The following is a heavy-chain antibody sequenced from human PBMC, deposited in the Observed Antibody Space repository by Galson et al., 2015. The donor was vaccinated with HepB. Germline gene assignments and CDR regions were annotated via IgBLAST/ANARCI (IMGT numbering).Heavy chain of an antibody. V-gene: IGHV3-23*01. J-gene: IGHJ5*01. CDR1: GFTFSSYA. CDR2: IGGSGDNT. Sequence: SLRLSCAASGFTFSSYAMSWVRQAPGKGLEWVSAIGGSGDNTYYAASVKGRITISRDNSKNTLNLQMNGLRAEDTAIYYCAKFSHLLPYYPHNVGDPWLDSWGQGTLVTVSS. CDR3: AKFSHLLPYYPHNVGDPWLDS. D-gene: IGHD2-21*02.